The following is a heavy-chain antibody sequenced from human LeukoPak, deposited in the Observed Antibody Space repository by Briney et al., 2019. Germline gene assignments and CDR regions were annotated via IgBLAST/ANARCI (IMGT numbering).Heavy chain of an antibody. CDR2: IGIRGDT. D-gene: IGHD6-19*01. J-gene: IGHJ4*02. CDR1: GFTFIDYD. Sequence: GGSLRLSCAASGFTFIDYDMHWVRQVIGKGLEWVSAIGIRGDTHYSGSVKGRFTISRENAESSLYLQMNSLRAEDPAIYYCARGRIQVSGIDEFDYWGQGTLVTVSS. V-gene: IGHV3-13*01. CDR3: ARGRIQVSGIDEFDY.